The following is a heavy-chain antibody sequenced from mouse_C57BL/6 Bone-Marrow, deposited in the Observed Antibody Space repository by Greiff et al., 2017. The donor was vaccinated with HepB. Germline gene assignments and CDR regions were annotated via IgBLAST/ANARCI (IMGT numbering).Heavy chain of an antibody. V-gene: IGHV3-1*01. CDR3: ARNGDWFAY. CDR1: GYSITSGYD. Sequence: EVQLQQSGPGMVKPSQSLSLTCTVTGYSITSGYDWHWIRHFPGNKLEWMGYISYSGSTNYNPSLKSRISITHDTSKNHFFLKLNSVTTEDTATYYCARNGDWFAYWGQGTLVTVSA. J-gene: IGHJ3*01. CDR2: ISYSGST.